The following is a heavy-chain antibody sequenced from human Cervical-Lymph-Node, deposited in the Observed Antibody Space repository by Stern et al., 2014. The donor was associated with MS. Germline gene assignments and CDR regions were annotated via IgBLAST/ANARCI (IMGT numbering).Heavy chain of an antibody. Sequence: VQLVESGADVKKPGSAVRVSCKASGGVSWLRQAPGQGLEYMEGIIRPVGTAPYAQRFKGRLTITADTSRNTTYMELRSLRSDDTAVYYCARGTGDNWFDPWGQGTLVSVSS. CDR1: GG. V-gene: IGHV1-69*06. J-gene: IGHJ5*02. D-gene: IGHD3-10*01. CDR2: IIRPVGTA. CDR3: ARGTGDNWFDP.